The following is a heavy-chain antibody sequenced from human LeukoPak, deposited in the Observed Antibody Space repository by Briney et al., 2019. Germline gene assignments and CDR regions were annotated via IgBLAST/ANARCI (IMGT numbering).Heavy chain of an antibody. J-gene: IGHJ4*02. D-gene: IGHD7-27*01. CDR2: IREDGTEI. V-gene: IGHV3-7*01. Sequence: GGSLRLSCTASGFTFSGAWMTWVRQAPGKGLEWVANIREDGTEINYVDSLKGRFTISRDNAKNSLFLQMSNLGDGDAAIYYCARHVGISFWGQGTLVTVSS. CDR1: GFTFSGAW. CDR3: ARHVGISF.